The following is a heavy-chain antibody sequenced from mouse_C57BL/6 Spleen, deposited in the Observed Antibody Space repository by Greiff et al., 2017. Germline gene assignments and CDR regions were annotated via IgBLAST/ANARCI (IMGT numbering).Heavy chain of an antibody. CDR2: ISDGGSYT. CDR1: GFTFSSYA. Sequence: EVKLVESGGGLVKPGGSLKLSCAASGFTFSSYAMSWVRQTPEKRLEWVATISDGGSYTYYPDNVKGRFTISRDNAKNNLYLQMSHLKSEDTAMYYGARDAERDAMDYWGQGTSVTVSS. V-gene: IGHV5-4*01. J-gene: IGHJ4*01. CDR3: ARDAERDAMDY.